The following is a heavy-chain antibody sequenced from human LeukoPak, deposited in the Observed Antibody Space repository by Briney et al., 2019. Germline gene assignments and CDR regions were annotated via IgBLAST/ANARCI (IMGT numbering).Heavy chain of an antibody. Sequence: GGSLRLSCAASGFTFRSYEMNWVRQAPGKGLEWVSYISSSDSSTHYADSVKGRFTISRDNSKNTLYLQMNSLRAEDTAVYYCAKVDSRGAFDYWGQGTLVTVSS. CDR2: ISSSDSST. CDR1: GFTFRSYE. J-gene: IGHJ4*02. D-gene: IGHD1-26*01. CDR3: AKVDSRGAFDY. V-gene: IGHV3-48*03.